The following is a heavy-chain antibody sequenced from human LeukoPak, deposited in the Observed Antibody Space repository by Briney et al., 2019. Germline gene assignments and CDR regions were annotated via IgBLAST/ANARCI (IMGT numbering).Heavy chain of an antibody. Sequence: SETLSLTCTVSGDSISSNSYYWGWIRQPPGKGLEWNGNIYYSGSTYYNPSLKSRFTISVDTSKNQFSLKLSSVTAADTAVYYCARAKGRVSIFGVVISPLDYWGQGTLVTVSS. CDR1: GDSISSNSYY. D-gene: IGHD3-3*01. J-gene: IGHJ4*02. CDR3: ARAKGRVSIFGVVISPLDY. CDR2: IYYSGST. V-gene: IGHV4-39*01.